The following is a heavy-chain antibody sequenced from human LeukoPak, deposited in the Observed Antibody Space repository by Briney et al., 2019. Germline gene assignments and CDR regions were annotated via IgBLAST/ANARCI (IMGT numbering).Heavy chain of an antibody. Sequence: PSETLSLTCTISGGSISSISYYWGWIRQPPGKGLEWIGSIYYTGSTYYNPSLKSRVTISVDTSKNQFSLKLSSVTAADTAVYYCARQWSHDAFDIWGQGTMVTVSS. CDR2: IYYTGST. D-gene: IGHD2-8*01. CDR3: ARQWSHDAFDI. V-gene: IGHV4-39*07. J-gene: IGHJ3*02. CDR1: GGSISSISYY.